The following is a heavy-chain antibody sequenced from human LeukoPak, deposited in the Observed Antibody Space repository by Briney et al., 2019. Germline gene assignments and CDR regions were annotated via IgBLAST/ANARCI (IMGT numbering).Heavy chain of an antibody. V-gene: IGHV3-33*01. J-gene: IGHJ4*02. CDR2: IWYDGSNK. CDR1: GFTFSSYG. Sequence: GGPLRLSCAASGFTFSSYGMHWVRQAPGKGLEWVAVIWYDGSNKYYADSVKGRFTISRDNSKNTLYLQMNSLRAEDTAVYYCAREEGITGPYFDYWGQGTLVTVSS. CDR3: AREEGITGPYFDY. D-gene: IGHD1-20*01.